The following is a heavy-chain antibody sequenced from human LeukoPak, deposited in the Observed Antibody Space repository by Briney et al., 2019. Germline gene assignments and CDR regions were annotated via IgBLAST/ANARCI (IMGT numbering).Heavy chain of an antibody. J-gene: IGHJ4*02. Sequence: GGSLRLSCAASGFTFSSYWMSWVRQAPGKGLEWVANIKQDGSEIYYVDSVKGRFTISRDNAKNSLYLQMNRLRVEDMAVYYCVRDQSYYDYWGQGTLVTVSS. CDR2: IKQDGSEI. CDR3: VRDQSYYDY. V-gene: IGHV3-7*01. CDR1: GFTFSSYW.